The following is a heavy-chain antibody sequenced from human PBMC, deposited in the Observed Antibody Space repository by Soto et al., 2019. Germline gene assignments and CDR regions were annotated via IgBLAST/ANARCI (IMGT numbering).Heavy chain of an antibody. CDR2: IYSGGST. D-gene: IGHD5-12*01. CDR1: GFTVSSNY. Sequence: GESLKISCAASGFTVSSNYMSWVRQAPGKGLEWVSVIYSGGSTYYADSVKGRFTISRDNSKNTLYLQMNSLRAEDTAVYYCARDRYSGYDFDYWGQGTLVTISS. V-gene: IGHV3-66*01. CDR3: ARDRYSGYDFDY. J-gene: IGHJ4*02.